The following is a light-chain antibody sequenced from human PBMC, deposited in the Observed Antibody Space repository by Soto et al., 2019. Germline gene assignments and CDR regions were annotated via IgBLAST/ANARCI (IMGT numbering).Light chain of an antibody. V-gene: IGKV1-27*01. CDR1: QGISYY. CDR3: QKYNSAPRT. J-gene: IGKJ3*01. Sequence: DIQMTQSPSFLSASVGDRVTITCRASQGISYYLAWYQQKPGKVPKLLIYAASTLQSGVPSRFSGSGSGTDFTLTISSLQPEDVPTYYCQKYNSAPRTFGPRTKGDIK. CDR2: AAS.